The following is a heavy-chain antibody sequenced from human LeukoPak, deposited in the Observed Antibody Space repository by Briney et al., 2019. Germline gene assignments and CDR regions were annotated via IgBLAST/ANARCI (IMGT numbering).Heavy chain of an antibody. V-gene: IGHV3-21*01. J-gene: IGHJ4*02. CDR3: AKDHGYDFWSGYSDY. D-gene: IGHD3-3*01. Sequence: GGSLRLSCAASGFTFSSYSMNWVRQAPGKGLEWVSSISSSSSYIYYADSVKGRFTISKDNAKNSLYLQMNSLRAEDTAVYYCAKDHGYDFWSGYSDYWGQGTLVTVSS. CDR2: ISSSSSYI. CDR1: GFTFSSYS.